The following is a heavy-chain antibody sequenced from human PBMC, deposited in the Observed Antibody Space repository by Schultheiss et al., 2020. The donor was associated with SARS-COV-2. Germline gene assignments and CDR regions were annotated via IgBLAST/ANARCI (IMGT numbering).Heavy chain of an antibody. CDR1: GGSFSGYY. Sequence: SETLSLTCAVYGGSFSGYYWSWIRQPPGKGLEWIGEINHSGSTNYNPSLKSRVTIPVDTSKNQFALKLSSVTAADTAVYYCASQRHTAMVTAYFDYWGQGTLVTVSS. V-gene: IGHV4-34*01. D-gene: IGHD5-18*01. CDR3: ASQRHTAMVTAYFDY. J-gene: IGHJ4*02. CDR2: INHSGST.